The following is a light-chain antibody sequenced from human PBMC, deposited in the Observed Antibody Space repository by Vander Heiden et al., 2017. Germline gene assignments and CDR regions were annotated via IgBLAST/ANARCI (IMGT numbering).Light chain of an antibody. CDR2: QNN. CDR3: QAWDTSTAWKV. Sequence: SYPLTQPPSVSVSPGQPASITCSGDKLGDKYACWYQQKPGQSPLLVIYQNNKRPSGIPERFSGSNSGNTATLTISGTQAKDEADYYCQAWDTSTAWKVFGGGTKLTVL. CDR1: KLGDKY. J-gene: IGLJ2*01. V-gene: IGLV3-1*01.